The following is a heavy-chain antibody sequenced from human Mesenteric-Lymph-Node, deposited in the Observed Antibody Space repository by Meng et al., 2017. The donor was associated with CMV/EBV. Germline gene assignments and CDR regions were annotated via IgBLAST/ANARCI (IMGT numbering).Heavy chain of an antibody. CDR1: GYTFTTYY. CDR2: INPSGGST. Sequence: ASVKVSCKASGYTFTTYYMHWVRQAPGQGLEWMGIINPSGGSTSYAQKFQGRVTMTRDTSTSTVYMELSSLRSEDTAVYYCARTDTAREYDYWDQGTLVTVSS. D-gene: IGHD5-18*01. CDR3: ARTDTAREYDY. J-gene: IGHJ4*02. V-gene: IGHV1-46*01.